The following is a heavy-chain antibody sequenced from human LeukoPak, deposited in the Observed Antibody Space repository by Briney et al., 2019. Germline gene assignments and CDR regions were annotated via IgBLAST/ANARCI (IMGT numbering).Heavy chain of an antibody. J-gene: IGHJ3*02. CDR2: ISGSGGST. D-gene: IGHD6-19*01. Sequence: GGSLRLSCAASGFTFSSYAMSWVRQAPGKGLEWVSVISGSGGSTYYADSVKGRFTIARDNSKNTLYLQMNGLRAEDTAVYYCARDTSVAGTKNAFDIWGQRAMVTVSS. CDR3: ARDTSVAGTKNAFDI. V-gene: IGHV3-23*01. CDR1: GFTFSSYA.